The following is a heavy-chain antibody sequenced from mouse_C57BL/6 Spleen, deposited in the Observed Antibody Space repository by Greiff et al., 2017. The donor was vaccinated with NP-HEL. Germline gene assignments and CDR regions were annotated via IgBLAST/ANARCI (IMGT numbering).Heavy chain of an antibody. J-gene: IGHJ2*01. Sequence: EVKVVESGGGLVQPGGSLKLSCAASGFTFSDYGMAWVRQAPRKGPEWVAFISNLAYSIYYADTVTGRFTISRENATNTLYLEMSSLRSEDTAMYYCARQGYYGSSSWFGYWGQGTTLTVS. CDR2: ISNLAYSI. CDR3: ARQGYYGSSSWFGY. D-gene: IGHD1-1*01. V-gene: IGHV5-15*01. CDR1: GFTFSDYG.